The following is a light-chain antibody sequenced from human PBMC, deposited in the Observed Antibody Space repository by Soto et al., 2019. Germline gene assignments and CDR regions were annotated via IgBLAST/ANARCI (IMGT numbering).Light chain of an antibody. J-gene: IGLJ2*01. Sequence: QLVLTQSPSASASLEASVKLTCNLSSGHSSYAIAWHQQQPEKGPRYLMKLDSDGSHTKGDAIPDRFSGSSSGAERYLTISSLQSEDEADYYCQTWGTGIHVVFGGGTKLTVL. CDR2: LDSDGSH. CDR1: SGHSSYA. V-gene: IGLV4-69*01. CDR3: QTWGTGIHVV.